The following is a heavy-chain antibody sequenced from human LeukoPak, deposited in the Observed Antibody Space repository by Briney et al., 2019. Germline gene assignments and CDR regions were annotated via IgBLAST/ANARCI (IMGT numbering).Heavy chain of an antibody. CDR1: GYTFTSYY. CDR2: INPSGGST. V-gene: IGHV1-46*01. Sequence: GASVKVSCKASGYTFTSYYMHWVRQAPGQGLGWMGIINPSGGSTSYAQKFQGRVTMTRDMSTSTVYMELSSLRSEDTAVYYCARADYYDSSGYYTLDYWGQGTLVTVSS. CDR3: ARADYYDSSGYYTLDY. D-gene: IGHD3-22*01. J-gene: IGHJ4*02.